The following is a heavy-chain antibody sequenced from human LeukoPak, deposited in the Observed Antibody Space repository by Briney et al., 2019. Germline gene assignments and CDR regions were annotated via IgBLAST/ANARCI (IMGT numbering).Heavy chain of an antibody. V-gene: IGHV3-23*01. D-gene: IGHD2-15*01. Sequence: PGGSLRLSCAASGFRFSTFVMSWARQAPGKGLEWVSTVSGSGANTYYADSVKGQFTVSRDNSKNTLYLQLNSLRVEDTAVYYCAKGPVAGTRWFDPWGQGTLVTVSS. CDR2: VSGSGANT. CDR1: GFRFSTFV. J-gene: IGHJ5*02. CDR3: AKGPVAGTRWFDP.